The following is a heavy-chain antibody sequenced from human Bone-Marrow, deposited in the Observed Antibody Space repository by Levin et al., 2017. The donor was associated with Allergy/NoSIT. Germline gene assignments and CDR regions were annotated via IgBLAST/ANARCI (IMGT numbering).Heavy chain of an antibody. J-gene: IGHJ4*02. CDR2: IKSKTDGGTT. D-gene: IGHD5-12*01. CDR1: GFTFSNAW. V-gene: IGHV3-15*01. CDR3: TTESSGYGRNFDY. Sequence: GGSLRLSCAASGFTFSNAWMSWVRQAPGKGLEWVGRIKSKTDGGTTDYAAPVKGRFTISRDDSKNTLYLQMNSLKTEDTAVYYCTTESSGYGRNFDYWGQGTLVTVSS.